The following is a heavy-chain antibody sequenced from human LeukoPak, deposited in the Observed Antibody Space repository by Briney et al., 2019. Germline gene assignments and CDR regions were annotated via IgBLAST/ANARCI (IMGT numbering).Heavy chain of an antibody. Sequence: SETLSLTCTVSGGSISSHYWSWIRQPPGKGLEWIGYIYYGGSSNYNPSLKSRVTMSVHTSKKQFSLNLSSVTAADTAVYYCAREGRYCTSTSCSDFYYYYYIDVWGKGTTVTVSS. CDR2: IYYGGSS. V-gene: IGHV4-59*11. CDR1: GGSISSHY. J-gene: IGHJ6*03. D-gene: IGHD2-2*01. CDR3: AREGRYCTSTSCSDFYYYYYIDV.